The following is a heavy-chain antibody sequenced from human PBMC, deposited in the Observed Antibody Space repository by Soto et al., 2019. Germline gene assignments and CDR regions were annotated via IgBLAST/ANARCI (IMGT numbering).Heavy chain of an antibody. V-gene: IGHV4-4*07. D-gene: IGHD5-18*01. Sequence: QVQLQESGPGLVKPSESLSLTYSVSGGSIGNYYWDWISQSAGKGLEWIGRIYTSGRTHYNPSLTGRVTMSIDTSKNQFSLRLTSVTAADTAMYYCARDYDVNTALDYWYFDLWGRGTLVTVSS. CDR2: IYTSGRT. CDR3: ARDYDVNTALDYWYFDL. CDR1: GGSIGNYY. J-gene: IGHJ2*01.